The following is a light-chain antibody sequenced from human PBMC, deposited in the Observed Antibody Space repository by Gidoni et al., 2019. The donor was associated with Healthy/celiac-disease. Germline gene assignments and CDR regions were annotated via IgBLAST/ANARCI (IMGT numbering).Light chain of an antibody. V-gene: IGKV3-11*01. CDR1: QSVSSY. J-gene: IGKJ5*01. Sequence: EIVLTQSPATLSLSPGERATLSCRASQSVSSYLAWYQQKPGQAPRLPIYDASNRATGIPARFSGSGAGTDFTLTIRSLGPEDFAVYYCQQRSNWPRSITFGQGTRLEIK. CDR2: DAS. CDR3: QQRSNWPRSIT.